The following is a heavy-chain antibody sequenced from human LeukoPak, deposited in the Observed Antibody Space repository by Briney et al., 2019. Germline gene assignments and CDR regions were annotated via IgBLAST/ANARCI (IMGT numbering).Heavy chain of an antibody. CDR1: GFTVSSNS. J-gene: IGHJ5*02. CDR3: AKDISYYYDSSGYLS. Sequence: PGGSLRLSCTVSGFTVSSNSMSWVRQAPGKGLEWVSFIYSDNTHYSDSVKGRFTISRDNSKNTLYLQMNSLRAEDTAVYYCAKDISYYYDSSGYLSWGQGTLVTVSS. CDR2: IYSDNT. V-gene: IGHV3-53*01. D-gene: IGHD3-22*01.